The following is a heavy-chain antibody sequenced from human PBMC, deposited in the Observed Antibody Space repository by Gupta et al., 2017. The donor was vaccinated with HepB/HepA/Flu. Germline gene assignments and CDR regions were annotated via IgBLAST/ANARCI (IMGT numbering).Heavy chain of an antibody. CDR2: IRSGSSVM. J-gene: IGHJ4*02. D-gene: IGHD5-24*01. V-gene: IGHV3-11*01. Sequence: QVQLVESGGDLVKPGGSLRLSCAASGFTFSDYYMTWVRQAPGEGLEWVSSIRSGSSVMYYADSVKGRFTISRDDAKNSVYLQMAGLRADDTAFYYCVRGATKYYFDYWGQGILVTVSS. CDR1: GFTFSDYY. CDR3: VRGATKYYFDY.